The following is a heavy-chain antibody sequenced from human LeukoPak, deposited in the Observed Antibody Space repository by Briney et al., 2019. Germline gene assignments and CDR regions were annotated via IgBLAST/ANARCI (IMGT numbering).Heavy chain of an antibody. V-gene: IGHV1-2*02. D-gene: IGHD3-10*01. CDR3: ARGDGKELPHHYMDV. CDR1: GYTFTGYY. Sequence: ASVKVSRKASGYTFTGYYMHWVRQAPGQGLEWMGWINPNSGGTNYAQKFQGRVTMTRDTSISTAYMELSRLRSDDTAVYYCARGDGKELPHHYMDVWGKGTTVTVSS. J-gene: IGHJ6*03. CDR2: INPNSGGT.